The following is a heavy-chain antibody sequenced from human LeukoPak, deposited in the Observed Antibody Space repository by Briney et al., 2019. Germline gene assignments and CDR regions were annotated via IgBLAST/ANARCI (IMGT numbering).Heavy chain of an antibody. CDR1: GGSISSSSYY. CDR2: IYTSGST. Sequence: SETLSLTCTVSGGSISSSSYYWGWIRQPPGKGLEWIGRIYTSGSTNYNPSLKSRVTMSVDTSKNQFSLKLSSLTAADTAVYYCARDRYYYDSSDKFDYWGQGILVTVSS. J-gene: IGHJ4*02. D-gene: IGHD3-22*01. CDR3: ARDRYYYDSSDKFDY. V-gene: IGHV4-39*07.